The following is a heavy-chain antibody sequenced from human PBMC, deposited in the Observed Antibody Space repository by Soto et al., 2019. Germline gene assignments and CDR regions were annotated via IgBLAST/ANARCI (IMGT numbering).Heavy chain of an antibody. Sequence: GESLKISCQASGYTFASYWIGWVRQMPGKALEWMGVIYPGGSDARYSPSFQGQVTISADKSISTAFLQWSSLKASDTAIYYCARQTYSFDYWGQGTLVTVSS. J-gene: IGHJ4*02. D-gene: IGHD2-21*01. CDR1: GYTFASYW. CDR3: ARQTYSFDY. CDR2: IYPGGSDA. V-gene: IGHV5-51*01.